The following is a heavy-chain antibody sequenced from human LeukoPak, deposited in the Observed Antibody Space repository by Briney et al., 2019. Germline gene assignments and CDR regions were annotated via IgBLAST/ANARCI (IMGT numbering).Heavy chain of an antibody. J-gene: IGHJ4*02. Sequence: SETLSLTCNVSGSSISSYYWSWIRQPPGEGLEWIGYFYHSGGTNYNPSRKGRATISVGTSKNEVSLKLRPVTAADTAVYYCARGASSSWYSLWKFWGQGTLVTVSS. CDR1: GSSISSYY. V-gene: IGHV4-59*01. CDR2: FYHSGGT. D-gene: IGHD6-13*01. CDR3: ARGASSSWYSLWKF.